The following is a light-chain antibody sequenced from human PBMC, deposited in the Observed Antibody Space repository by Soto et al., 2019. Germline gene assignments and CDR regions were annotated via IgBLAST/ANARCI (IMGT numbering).Light chain of an antibody. CDR1: QSVSSN. CDR2: GAS. J-gene: IGKJ5*01. CDR3: QQYNDWPPIT. Sequence: EIVLTQSPATLSLSPGERATLSCRASQSVSSNLAWYQQKPGQAPRLLIFGASTRATGIPARFSGSGSGTEFTLTISSLQSEDLAVYYCQQYNDWPPITVGQGTRLENK. V-gene: IGKV3-15*01.